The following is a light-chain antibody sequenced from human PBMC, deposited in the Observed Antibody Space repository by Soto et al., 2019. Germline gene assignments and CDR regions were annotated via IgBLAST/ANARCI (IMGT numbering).Light chain of an antibody. V-gene: IGLV2-23*01. CDR1: SGDVGNYNL. J-gene: IGLJ7*01. CDR2: EDD. CDR3: CSYLGSSTV. Sequence: QSALTQPASVSGSPGQSITISCTGVSGDVGNYNLVSWYRQHPAKAPKLIIYEDDKRPSGVSNRFSGSKSGDTASLTISGLQSEDEAAYYCCSYLGSSTVFGGGTQLTVL.